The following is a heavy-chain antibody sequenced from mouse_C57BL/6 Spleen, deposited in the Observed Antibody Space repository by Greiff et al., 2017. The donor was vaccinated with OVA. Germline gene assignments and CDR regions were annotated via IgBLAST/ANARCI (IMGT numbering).Heavy chain of an antibody. J-gene: IGHJ1*03. V-gene: IGHV1-19*01. CDR2: INPYNGGT. CDR3: ACYYYGSSFYWYFDV. Sequence: EVQLVESGPVLVKPGASVKMSCKASGYTFTDYYMNWVKQSHGKSLEWIGVINPYNGGTSYNQKFKGKATLTVDKSSSTAYMELNSLTSEDSAVYYCACYYYGSSFYWYFDVWGTGTTVTVSS. CDR1: GYTFTDYY. D-gene: IGHD1-1*01.